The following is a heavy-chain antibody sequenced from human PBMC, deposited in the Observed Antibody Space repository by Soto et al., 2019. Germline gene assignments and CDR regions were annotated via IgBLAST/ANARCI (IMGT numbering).Heavy chain of an antibody. CDR1: GFDASVNF. J-gene: IGHJ6*02. CDR2: INNAGST. CDR3: VREKYYYGMDV. V-gene: IGHV3-66*01. Sequence: PGGSLRLSCAASGFDASVNFMTWVRQAPGRGLEWVSTINNAGSTFYADSVKGRFTISGDNSKNTLYLQMNSLRVEDTAMYYCVREKYYYGMDVWGQGTAVTVSS.